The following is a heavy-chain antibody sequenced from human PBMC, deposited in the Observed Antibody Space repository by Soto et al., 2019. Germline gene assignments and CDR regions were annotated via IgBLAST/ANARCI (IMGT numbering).Heavy chain of an antibody. CDR2: MYNTGST. CDR1: GGSISRYY. V-gene: IGHV4-59*01. Sequence: SETLSLTCTVSGGSISRYYWSWIRQPPGKGLEWIGYMYNTGSTVYNPSFKSRVTISVDTSKNQFSLKLNSVTAADTAVYFCARGPGWEPGLSTFYAMGVWGQGTTVTVSS. D-gene: IGHD1-26*01. CDR3: ARGPGWEPGLSTFYAMGV. J-gene: IGHJ6*02.